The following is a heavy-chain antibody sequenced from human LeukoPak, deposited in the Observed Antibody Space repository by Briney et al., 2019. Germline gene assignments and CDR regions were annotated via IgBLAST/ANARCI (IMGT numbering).Heavy chain of an antibody. CDR1: GGSISSYY. CDR2: IYDSGST. J-gene: IGHJ4*02. D-gene: IGHD3-22*01. CDR3: ARQSISGSSLSYFHY. V-gene: IGHV4-59*01. Sequence: KPSETLSLTCTVSGGSISSYYWSWIRQPPGKGLEWIGNIYDSGSTNYNPSLKSRVTISVDTSKNQCSLKLSSVTAADTAVYYCARQSISGSSLSYFHYWGQGTLVNVSS.